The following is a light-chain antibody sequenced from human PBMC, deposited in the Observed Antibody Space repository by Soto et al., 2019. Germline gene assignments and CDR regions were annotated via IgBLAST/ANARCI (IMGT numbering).Light chain of an antibody. CDR1: EANIRSNY. V-gene: IGLV1-47*02. Sequence: QSVLTQPPSASGTPGQRVAISCSGSEANIRSNYVYWYQHLPGTAPKLLIHSNNQRPSGVPDRFSGSKSGTSASLAISGLRSEDEAEYYCATWDDLLSAQVFGGGTKLTVL. J-gene: IGLJ3*02. CDR2: SNN. CDR3: ATWDDLLSAQV.